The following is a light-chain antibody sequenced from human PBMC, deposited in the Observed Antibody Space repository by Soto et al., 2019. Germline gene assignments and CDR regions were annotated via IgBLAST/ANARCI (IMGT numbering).Light chain of an antibody. Sequence: EIVLTQSPGTLSVSPGDRVTLSCRASQSISINLAWYQHKPGQAPRLLIHGASTRATGVPARISGSGSGTEFTLTISSLQSEDFAVYYCQQYNNWITFGQGTRLEIK. J-gene: IGKJ5*01. V-gene: IGKV3D-15*01. CDR2: GAS. CDR1: QSISIN. CDR3: QQYNNWIT.